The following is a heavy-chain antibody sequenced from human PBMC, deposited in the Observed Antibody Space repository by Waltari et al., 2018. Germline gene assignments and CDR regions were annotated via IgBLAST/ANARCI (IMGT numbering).Heavy chain of an antibody. D-gene: IGHD3-3*01. CDR3: ATILTYDFWSGYYKNPLDY. V-gene: IGHV1-69-2*01. CDR1: GYTFTDYY. CDR2: VDPEDGET. J-gene: IGHJ4*02. Sequence: EVQLVQSGAEVKKPGATVKISCKASGYTFTDYYMHWVQQAPGKGLEWMGRVDPEDGETIYAEKFQGRVTITADTSTDTAYMELSSLRSEDTAVYYCATILTYDFWSGYYKNPLDYWGQGTLVTVSS.